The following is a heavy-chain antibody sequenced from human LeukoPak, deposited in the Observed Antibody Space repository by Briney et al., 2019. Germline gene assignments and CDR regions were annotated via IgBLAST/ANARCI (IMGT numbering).Heavy chain of an antibody. Sequence: PSETLSLTCTVSGGSISSSSYYWGWIRQPPGKGLEWIGSIYYSGSTYYNPSLKGRVTISVDTSKNQFSLKLSSVTAADTAVYYCERHERAHRYYDFWSGYSDAFDIWGQGTMVTVSS. D-gene: IGHD3-3*01. CDR2: IYYSGST. CDR3: ERHERAHRYYDFWSGYSDAFDI. V-gene: IGHV4-39*01. J-gene: IGHJ3*02. CDR1: GGSISSSSYY.